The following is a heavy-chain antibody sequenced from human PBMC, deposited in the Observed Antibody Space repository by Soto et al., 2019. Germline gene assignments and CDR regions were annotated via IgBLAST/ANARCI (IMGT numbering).Heavy chain of an antibody. V-gene: IGHV3-48*03. CDR1: GFTFSSYE. J-gene: IGHJ3*02. CDR2: ISSSGSTI. CDR3: ARDIPPYYYDSSGYPDAFDI. Sequence: EGSLRLSCAASGFTFSSYEMNWVRQAPGKGLKWVSYISSSGSTIYYADSVKGRFTISRDNAKNSLYLQMNSLRAEDTAVYYCARDIPPYYYDSSGYPDAFDIWGQGTMVTVSS. D-gene: IGHD3-22*01.